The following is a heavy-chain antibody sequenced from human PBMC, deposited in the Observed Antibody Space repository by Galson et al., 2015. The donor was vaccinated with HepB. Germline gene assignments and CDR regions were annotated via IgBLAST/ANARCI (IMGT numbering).Heavy chain of an antibody. CDR2: ISYDGSNK. V-gene: IGHV3-30-3*01. J-gene: IGHJ6*02. D-gene: IGHD3-22*01. CDR1: GFTFSSYA. CDR3: ARAQGDSSGYSYGMDV. Sequence: SLRLSCAASGFTFSSYAMHWVRQAPGKGLEWVAVISYDGSNKCYADSVKGRFTISRDNSKNTLYLQMNSLRAEDTAVYYCARAQGDSSGYSYGMDVWGQGTTVTVSS.